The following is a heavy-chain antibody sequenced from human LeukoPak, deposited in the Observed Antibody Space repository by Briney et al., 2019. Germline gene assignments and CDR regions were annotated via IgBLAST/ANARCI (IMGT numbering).Heavy chain of an antibody. Sequence: GGSLRLSCAASGFTFSNYGMSWVRQAPGKGLEWVSTISGSGGNTYYADSVKGRFTISRDNSKNTLYLQMNSLRAEDRALYYCAREYMDVWGKGTMVTISS. CDR2: ISGSGGNT. CDR1: GFTFSNYG. CDR3: AREYMDV. J-gene: IGHJ6*03. V-gene: IGHV3-23*01.